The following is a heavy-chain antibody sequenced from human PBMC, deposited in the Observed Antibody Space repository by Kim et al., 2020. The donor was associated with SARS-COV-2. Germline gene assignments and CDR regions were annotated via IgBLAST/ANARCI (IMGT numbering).Heavy chain of an antibody. Sequence: DSGQGRYTISRDNSKNTLYLQMNSLRAEDTAVYYCARDATHYYGSGSLDYWGQGTLVTVSS. J-gene: IGHJ4*02. CDR3: ARDATHYYGSGSLDY. V-gene: IGHV3-30*07. D-gene: IGHD3-10*01.